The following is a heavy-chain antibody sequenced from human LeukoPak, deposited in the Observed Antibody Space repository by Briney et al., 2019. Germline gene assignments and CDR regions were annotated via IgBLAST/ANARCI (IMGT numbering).Heavy chain of an antibody. J-gene: IGHJ4*02. Sequence: GGSLRLSCAASGFTFDDYGMSWVRQAPGKGLEWVSGINWNGGSTGYADSVKGRFTISRDNAKNSLYLQMNSLRAEDTALYYCASTYCSGGSCHASSDYWGQGTLVTVSS. CDR2: INWNGGST. CDR3: ASTYCSGGSCHASSDY. CDR1: GFTFDDYG. V-gene: IGHV3-20*04. D-gene: IGHD2-15*01.